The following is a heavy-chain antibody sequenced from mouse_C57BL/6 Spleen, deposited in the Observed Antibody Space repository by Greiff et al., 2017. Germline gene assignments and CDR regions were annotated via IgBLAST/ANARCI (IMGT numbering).Heavy chain of an antibody. CDR3: ASCYYYGSSDWYFDV. CDR2: IDPSDSET. V-gene: IGHV1-52*01. CDR1: GYTFTSYW. Sequence: QVQLKQPGAELVRPGSSVKLSCKASGYTFTSYWMHWVKQRPIQGLEWIGNIDPSDSETHYNQKFKDKATLTVDKSSSTAYMQLSSLTSEDSAVYYCASCYYYGSSDWYFDVWGTGTTVTVSS. D-gene: IGHD1-1*01. J-gene: IGHJ1*03.